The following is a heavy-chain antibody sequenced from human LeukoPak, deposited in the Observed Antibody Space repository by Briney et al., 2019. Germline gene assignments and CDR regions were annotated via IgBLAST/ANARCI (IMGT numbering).Heavy chain of an antibody. Sequence: GASMKVSCKASGGSFYSYPIAWVRQAPGQGLGWLGAVIPISVTTHYAQKFQGRVSITVDDSTTTVYMQLSGLRSDDTAVYFCARLAVVPAAMSPDYWGQGTLVSVSS. CDR1: GGSFYSYP. CDR2: VIPISVTT. V-gene: IGHV1-69*13. J-gene: IGHJ4*02. D-gene: IGHD2-2*01. CDR3: ARLAVVPAAMSPDY.